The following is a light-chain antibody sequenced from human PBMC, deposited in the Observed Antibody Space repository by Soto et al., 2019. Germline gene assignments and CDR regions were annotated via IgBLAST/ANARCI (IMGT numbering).Light chain of an antibody. V-gene: IGKV1-5*03. CDR3: QSFQSYPLT. Sequence: DIQMTQSPSTLSASVGDRVTITCRASQSISTWLAWYQQKPGKAPKLLIYRASSLESGVPSRFSGSGSGTEFTLTLSSLQPDDFATDDCQSFQSYPLTFGEGTKVEI. CDR1: QSISTW. CDR2: RAS. J-gene: IGKJ4*01.